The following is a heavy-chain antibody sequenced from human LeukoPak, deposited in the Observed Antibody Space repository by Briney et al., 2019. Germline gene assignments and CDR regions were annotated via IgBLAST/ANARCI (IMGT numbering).Heavy chain of an antibody. CDR3: ARNLRLGGNWFDP. J-gene: IGHJ5*02. V-gene: IGHV1-69*15. CDR2: IIPISGTT. CDR1: GGTFTSYA. D-gene: IGHD4-17*01. Sequence: GSSVKVSCKTSGGTFTSYAITWVRQAPGQGLEWMGKIIPISGTTNYAQKFQGRVTFTADESTSTAYMELSSLRSEDTALYYCARNLRLGGNWFDPWGQGTLVTVSS.